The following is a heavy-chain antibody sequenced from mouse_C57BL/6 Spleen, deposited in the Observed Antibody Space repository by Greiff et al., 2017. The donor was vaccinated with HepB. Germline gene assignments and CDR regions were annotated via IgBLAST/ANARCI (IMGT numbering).Heavy chain of an antibody. Sequence: QVQLKESGPELVKPGASVKLSCKASGYTFTSYDIHWVKQRPGQGLEWIGWIYPRDGSTKYNEKFKGKATLTVDPSSSTAYMVLLSLTSEDSAVYYRASDNWNDDGGGTRTTVTVS. CDR2: IYPRDGST. V-gene: IGHV1-85*01. CDR1: GYTFTSYD. J-gene: IGHJ1*03. D-gene: IGHD6-1*01. CDR3: ASDNWNDDG.